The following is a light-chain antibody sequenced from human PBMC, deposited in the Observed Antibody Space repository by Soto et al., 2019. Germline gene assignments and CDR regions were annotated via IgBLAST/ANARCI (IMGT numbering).Light chain of an antibody. CDR2: EVS. V-gene: IGLV2-14*01. J-gene: IGLJ1*01. CDR1: SSDVGGYNY. Sequence: LTQPRSVSGSPGQSVTISCTGTSSDVGGYNYVSWYQQHPGKAPKLIIYEVSNRPSGVSNRFSGSKSGNTASLTISGLQAEDEADYYCSSYTTTSTPYVFGTGTKVTVL. CDR3: SSYTTTSTPYV.